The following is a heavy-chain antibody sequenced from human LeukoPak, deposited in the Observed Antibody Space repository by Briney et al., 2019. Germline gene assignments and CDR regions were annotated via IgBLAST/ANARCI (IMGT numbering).Heavy chain of an antibody. J-gene: IGHJ5*02. CDR1: GGTFSSYT. D-gene: IGHD3-22*01. CDR2: IIPILGIA. Sequence: GASVKVSCKASGGTFSSYTISWVRQAPGQGLEWMGRIIPILGIANYAQKFQGRVTITADKSTSTAYMELSSLRSEGTAVYYCARGVVVYGDDSSGYYYMSWFDPWGQGTLVTVSS. V-gene: IGHV1-69*02. CDR3: ARGVVVYGDDSSGYYYMSWFDP.